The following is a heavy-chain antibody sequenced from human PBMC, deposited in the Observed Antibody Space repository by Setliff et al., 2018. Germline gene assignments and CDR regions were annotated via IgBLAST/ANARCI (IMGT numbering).Heavy chain of an antibody. Sequence: SETLSLTCSVSGDSIFDNYWSWIRQSPGRGLEWIAYISYTGSTNYNPSLKSRVTISLDTSKNHFSLKLSSVTAADTAVYYCARGQPRWFDPWGPGTLVTVSS. J-gene: IGHJ5*02. V-gene: IGHV4-59*08. CDR2: ISYTGST. CDR1: GDSIFDNY. CDR3: ARGQPRWFDP.